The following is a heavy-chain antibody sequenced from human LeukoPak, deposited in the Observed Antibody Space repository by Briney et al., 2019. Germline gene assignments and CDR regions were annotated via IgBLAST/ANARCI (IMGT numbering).Heavy chain of an antibody. Sequence: GGSLRLSCAASGFTFSSYGMNWVRQAPGKGLEWVSAISGSGGNTCYADSVKGRFTISRDNSKNTLYLQMNSLRAEDTAVYYCARDPSFYGSGSYLLDYYYMDVWGKGTTVTVSS. J-gene: IGHJ6*03. D-gene: IGHD3-10*01. CDR3: ARDPSFYGSGSYLLDYYYMDV. V-gene: IGHV3-23*01. CDR1: GFTFSSYG. CDR2: ISGSGGNT.